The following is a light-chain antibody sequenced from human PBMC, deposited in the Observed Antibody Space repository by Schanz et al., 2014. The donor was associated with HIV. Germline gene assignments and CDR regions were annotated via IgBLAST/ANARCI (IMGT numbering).Light chain of an antibody. CDR3: QSYDSGLSGWV. Sequence: QSVLTQPPSASGTPGQRVTISCSGSSSNFRSNAVNWYQQLPGTAPRLVIYNTFHRPSGVPDRFSGSGSATSASLAISGLQSEDEADYYCQSYDSGLSGWVFGGGTKLTVL. CDR1: SSNFRSNA. V-gene: IGLV1-44*01. CDR2: NTF. J-gene: IGLJ3*02.